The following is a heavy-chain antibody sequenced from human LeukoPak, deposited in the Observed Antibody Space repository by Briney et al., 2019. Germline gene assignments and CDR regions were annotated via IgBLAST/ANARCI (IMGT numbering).Heavy chain of an antibody. CDR1: GGSIGSYY. V-gene: IGHV4-59*01. Sequence: SETLSLTCTVSGGSIGSYYWSWIRQTPGKGLEWIGYIYYSGSTNYNPSLKSRVTISVDTSRNQFSLKMSSVTAADTAVYYCARSHVGTTVNNWGQGTLVTVSS. CDR2: IYYSGST. CDR3: ARSHVGTTVNN. D-gene: IGHD1-1*01. J-gene: IGHJ4*02.